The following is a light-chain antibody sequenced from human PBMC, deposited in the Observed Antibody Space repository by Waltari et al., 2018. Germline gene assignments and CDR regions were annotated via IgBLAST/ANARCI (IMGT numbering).Light chain of an antibody. J-gene: IGLJ3*02. Sequence: QSPLTQPPSVSGAPGQTVTISCNGTNFNIGEGNDVHWYQQFPGTAPKVLIHHYTLRPSGVPDRLSASKSSTSASLASPGEQAGDDADEYCQSYDSTVGVTVFGGGT. V-gene: IGLV1-40*01. CDR1: NFNIGEGND. CDR2: HYT. CDR3: QSYDSTVGVTV.